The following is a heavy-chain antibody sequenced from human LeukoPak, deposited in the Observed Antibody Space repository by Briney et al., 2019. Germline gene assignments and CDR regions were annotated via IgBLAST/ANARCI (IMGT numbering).Heavy chain of an antibody. CDR3: ATSRYYYDPGGPGSDAFDT. V-gene: IGHV4-4*09. CDR1: GASVSTQH. Sequence: SETLSLNCSVSGASVSTQHWSWIRQPPGKGLEWIGYIYNCEYPTHIPSLSSRVTISLDASKNQFSLKLTSVTAADTAVHYCATSRYYYDPGGPGSDAFDTWGQGTMVIVSS. CDR2: IYNCEYP. D-gene: IGHD3-22*01. J-gene: IGHJ3*02.